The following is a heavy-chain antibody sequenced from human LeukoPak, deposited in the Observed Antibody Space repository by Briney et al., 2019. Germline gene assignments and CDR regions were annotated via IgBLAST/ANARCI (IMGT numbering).Heavy chain of an antibody. CDR1: NGFSIAYY. V-gene: IGHV4-34*01. D-gene: IGHD2-15*01. Sequence: SETLSLTCPVSNGFSIAYYWSGIRQSPGKGLQWIGEISHSGSTNYNPSLKLRVSISLDTSKNQFSLRLSSVSAADTAVYFCARRYCSGGSCYMRGYYGMDVWATGTTVIVSS. CDR2: ISHSGST. J-gene: IGHJ6*04. CDR3: ARRYCSGGSCYMRGYYGMDV.